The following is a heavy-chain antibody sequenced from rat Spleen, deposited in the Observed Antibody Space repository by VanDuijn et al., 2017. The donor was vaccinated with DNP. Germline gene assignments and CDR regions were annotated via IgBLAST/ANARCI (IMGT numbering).Heavy chain of an antibody. V-gene: IGHV5S23*01. CDR2: INVGGGNT. CDR1: GFTFSDYN. J-gene: IGHJ4*01. D-gene: IGHD1-11*01. CDR3: TTFEGRDA. Sequence: EVQLVESGGGLVQPGRSLKLSCAASGFTFSDYNVAWVRQAPKKGLEWVASINVGGGNTFYGDSVKGRFTISRDNAKNIQYLQMDSLRSEDTATYYCTTFEGRDAWGQGTSVTVSS.